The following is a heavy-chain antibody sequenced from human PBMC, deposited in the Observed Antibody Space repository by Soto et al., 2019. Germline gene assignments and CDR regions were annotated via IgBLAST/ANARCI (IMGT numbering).Heavy chain of an antibody. Sequence: KPSETLSLTCAVSGYSISSSNWWGWIRQPRGKGLEWIGYIYYSGSTYYNPSLKSRVTMSVDTSKNQFSLKLSSVTAVDTAVYYCARKGYGSGSSCYFDYWGQGTLVTVSS. CDR2: IYYSGST. CDR3: ARKGYGSGSSCYFDY. CDR1: GYSISSSNW. D-gene: IGHD3-10*01. V-gene: IGHV4-28*01. J-gene: IGHJ4*02.